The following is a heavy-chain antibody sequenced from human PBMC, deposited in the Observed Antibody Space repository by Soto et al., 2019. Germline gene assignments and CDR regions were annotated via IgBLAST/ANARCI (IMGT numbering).Heavy chain of an antibody. CDR1: GFTFSSYA. J-gene: IGHJ5*02. CDR2: ISYDGRDE. D-gene: IGHD3-3*01. V-gene: IGHV3-30*04. Sequence: GGSLRLSCAASGFTFSSYAMHWVRQAPGKGLEWVAVISYDGRDEYYADSVKGRFTISRDNSKNTLYLQMNSLRAEDTAVYYCARAKEWSGYYFQVQSWFDPWGQGTLVTVSS. CDR3: ARAKEWSGYYFQVQSWFDP.